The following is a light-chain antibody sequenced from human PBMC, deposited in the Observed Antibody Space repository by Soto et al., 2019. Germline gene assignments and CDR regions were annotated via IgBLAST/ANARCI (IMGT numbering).Light chain of an antibody. J-gene: IGKJ1*01. CDR1: QSLAYIDGNTY. CDR2: KAS. CDR3: MQGTHWPPT. Sequence: DVVMTQSPLSLPVTLGQPASISCRSSQSLAYIDGNTYLNWFHQRPGQSPRRLIYKASNRDSGVPDRFSGSGSGTDFTLHINRVEAEDVGVYYCMQGTHWPPTFGRGTRVEIE. V-gene: IGKV2-30*01.